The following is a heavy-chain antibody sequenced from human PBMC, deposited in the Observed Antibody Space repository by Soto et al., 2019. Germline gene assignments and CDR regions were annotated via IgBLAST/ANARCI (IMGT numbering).Heavy chain of an antibody. D-gene: IGHD1-1*01. CDR1: GFTFSTYS. CDR3: AREKVQLLSFEC. Sequence: EVQLVESGGGLVQPGGSLRLSCVASGFTFSTYSMNWVRQAPGKGLERVSDISGSNSVTHYADSVKGRFIISMDNAKNSLYLQMNSLRDEDTGVYYCAREKVQLLSFECWGQGTLVTVSS. J-gene: IGHJ4*02. CDR2: ISGSNSVT. V-gene: IGHV3-48*02.